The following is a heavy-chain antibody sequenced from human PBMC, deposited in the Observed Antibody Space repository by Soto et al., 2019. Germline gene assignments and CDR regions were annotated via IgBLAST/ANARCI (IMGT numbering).Heavy chain of an antibody. CDR1: GFTVSDYY. J-gene: IGHJ4*02. Sequence: GGALRLSCVESGFTVSDYYIIWIRQAPCKGLEWISNIHSHRLSTEYADSVQGRFTVSRDNAKNTLYLQLYSLKDDDTAVYYCTRDSSTAGHDYWGQG. CDR3: TRDSSTAGHDY. D-gene: IGHD6-19*01. V-gene: IGHV3-11*06. CDR2: IHSHRLST.